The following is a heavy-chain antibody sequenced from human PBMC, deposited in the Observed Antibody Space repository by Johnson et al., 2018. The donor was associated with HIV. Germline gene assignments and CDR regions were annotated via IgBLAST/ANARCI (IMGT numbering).Heavy chain of an antibody. J-gene: IGHJ3*02. V-gene: IGHV3-74*01. Sequence: VQLVESGGSLVKPGGSLSLSCAASGFTFSNYWMNWVRQAPGKGLEWVSGINWNGGSTYYADSVTGRFTVSRDHAKNTLYLQMNSLRAEDTAVYYCARDGLAANAFDTWGQGTMVTVSS. D-gene: IGHD3/OR15-3a*01. CDR2: INWNGGST. CDR3: ARDGLAANAFDT. CDR1: GFTFSNYW.